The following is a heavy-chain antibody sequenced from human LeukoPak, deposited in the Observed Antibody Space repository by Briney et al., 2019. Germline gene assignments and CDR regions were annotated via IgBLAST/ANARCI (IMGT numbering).Heavy chain of an antibody. D-gene: IGHD6-19*01. V-gene: IGHV3-53*01. CDR2: IYSGGST. CDR1: GFTFNNYA. CDR3: ARDQVAGYYYYGMDV. Sequence: GGHLRLSCAASGFTFNNYAMNWVRQAPGKGLEWVSVIYSGGSTYYADSVKGRFTISRDNSKNTLYLQMNSLRAEDTAVYYCARDQVAGYYYYGMDVWGQGTTVTVSS. J-gene: IGHJ6*02.